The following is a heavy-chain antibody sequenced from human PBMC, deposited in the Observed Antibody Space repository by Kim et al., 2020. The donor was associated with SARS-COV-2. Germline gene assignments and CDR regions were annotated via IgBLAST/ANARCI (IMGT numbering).Heavy chain of an antibody. V-gene: IGHV2-5*02. Sequence: SGPTLVNPTQTLTLTCTFSAFSLSTTGAGVGWIRQPPGKALEWLALIFWDDDTRYSPSLRSRLTLTKGPSENHVVLTVDNVDPLDTATYFCAHGTGHCGADNCEWDYFGSWGQGILVTVSS. CDR3: AHGTGHCGADNCEWDYFGS. D-gene: IGHD2-21*01. J-gene: IGHJ4*02. CDR2: IFWDDDT. CDR1: AFSLSTTGAG.